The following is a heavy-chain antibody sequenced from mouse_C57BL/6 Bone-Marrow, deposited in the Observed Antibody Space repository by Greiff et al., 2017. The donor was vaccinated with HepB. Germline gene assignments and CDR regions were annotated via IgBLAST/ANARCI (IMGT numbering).Heavy chain of an antibody. CDR3: ASGESSWFAY. CDR1: GFTFSDYY. Sequence: EVQVVESGGGLVQPGGSLKLSCAASGFTFSDYYMYWVRQTPEKRLEWVAYISNGGGSTYYPDTVKGRFTLSRDNAKNTLYLQMSRLKSEDTAMYYCASGESSWFAYWGQGTLVTVSA. J-gene: IGHJ3*01. V-gene: IGHV5-12*01. D-gene: IGHD1-3*01. CDR2: ISNGGGST.